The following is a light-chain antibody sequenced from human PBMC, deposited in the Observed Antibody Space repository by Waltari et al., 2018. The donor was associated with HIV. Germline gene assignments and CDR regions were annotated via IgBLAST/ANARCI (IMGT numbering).Light chain of an antibody. CDR2: DVS. CDR3: SSYTSSSTYV. CDR1: SSDVGGYNY. Sequence: QSALTQPASVSGPPGQSLTISCTGTSSDVGGYNYVSWYQQHPGKAPKLMIFDVSNRPSGVSYRFSGSKSGNTASLTISGLQAEDEADYYCSSYTSSSTYVFGTGTKVTVL. V-gene: IGLV2-14*03. J-gene: IGLJ1*01.